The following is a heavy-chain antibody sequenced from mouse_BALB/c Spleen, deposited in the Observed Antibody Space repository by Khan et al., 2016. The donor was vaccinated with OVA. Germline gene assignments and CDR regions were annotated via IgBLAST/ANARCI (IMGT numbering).Heavy chain of an antibody. J-gene: IGHJ3*01. D-gene: IGHD1-1*01. Sequence: EVELVESGGDVVKPGGSLKLSFAASGFTFSTYGMSLVRQTPDKRLELVATVSTGGHYTYYPATVKGRFTISRDNAKNTLYLQMSSLKSEDTARFYCARLAYYYDSEGFAYWGQGTLVTVS. CDR1: GFTFSTYG. CDR2: VSTGGHYT. V-gene: IGHV5-6*01. CDR3: ARLAYYYDSEGFAY.